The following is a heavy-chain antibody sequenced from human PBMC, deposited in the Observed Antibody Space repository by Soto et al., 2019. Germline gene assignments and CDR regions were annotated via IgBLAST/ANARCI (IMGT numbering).Heavy chain of an antibody. CDR1: GGSISSGDYY. Sequence: SETLSLTCTVSGGSISSGDYYWSWIRQPSGKGLEWIGYIYYSGSTYYNPSLKSRVTISVDTSKNQFSLKLSSVTAADTAVYYCARDGAYDILTGTDAFDIWGQGTMVTVSS. J-gene: IGHJ3*02. CDR2: IYYSGST. V-gene: IGHV4-30-4*01. CDR3: ARDGAYDILTGTDAFDI. D-gene: IGHD3-9*01.